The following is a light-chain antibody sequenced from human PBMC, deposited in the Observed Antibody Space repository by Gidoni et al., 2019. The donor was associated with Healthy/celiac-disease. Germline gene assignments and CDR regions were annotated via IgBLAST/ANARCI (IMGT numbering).Light chain of an antibody. CDR1: QSLLHSNGYTY. CDR3: MQATQFP. V-gene: IGKV2-40*01. J-gene: IGKJ2*01. Sequence: DIVMHQTPPSLPVNPGEPASISCRSSQSLLHSNGYTYLLWYPQKPGQSPQLLIYRVSSRFSGVPDRFSGSGSGSDFTLKISWVEAEDVGVYYCMQATQFPFGQGTKLEIK. CDR2: RVS.